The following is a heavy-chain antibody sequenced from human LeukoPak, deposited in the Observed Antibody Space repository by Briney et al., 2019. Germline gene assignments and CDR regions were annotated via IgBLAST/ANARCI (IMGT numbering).Heavy chain of an antibody. CDR1: GGSISNYF. CDR2: IYYSGST. V-gene: IGHV4-59*08. D-gene: IGHD1-26*01. J-gene: IGHJ3*02. Sequence: SETLSLTCTVSGGSISNYFWSWIRQPPGKGLEWIGYIYYSGSTNYNPSLKSRVTISVDTSKNQFSLKLSSVTAADTAVYYCARFAVGAPLDDAFDIWGQGTMVTVSS. CDR3: ARFAVGAPLDDAFDI.